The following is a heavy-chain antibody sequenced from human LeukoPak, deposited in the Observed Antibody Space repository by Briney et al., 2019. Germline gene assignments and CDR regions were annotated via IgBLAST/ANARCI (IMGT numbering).Heavy chain of an antibody. CDR3: AREGASHYDSTSDY. J-gene: IGHJ4*02. D-gene: IGHD3-22*01. Sequence: SVKVSCKAPGGSFSTYVITWVRQAPGQGLEWMGGIIPVFGTRNYAQKLQGRITIAADELTGTSYMELSSLRSEDTAVYYCAREGASHYDSTSDYWGQGTLVTVSA. V-gene: IGHV1-69*13. CDR1: GGSFSTYV. CDR2: IIPVFGTR.